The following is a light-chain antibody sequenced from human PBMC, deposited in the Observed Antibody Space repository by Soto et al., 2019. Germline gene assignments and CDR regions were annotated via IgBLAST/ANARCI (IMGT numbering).Light chain of an antibody. CDR2: TAS. CDR3: QQSFSAPLT. CDR1: QNIKKF. V-gene: IGKV1-39*01. J-gene: IGKJ4*01. Sequence: DIQMTQSPTSLSAPVGDSVTITCRASQNIKKFLNWYQQKPGKAPKLLIYTASSVQAGFPSRFSGSGSGTDFTLTISSLQPEDFATYSCQQSFSAPLTFGGGTKVDIK.